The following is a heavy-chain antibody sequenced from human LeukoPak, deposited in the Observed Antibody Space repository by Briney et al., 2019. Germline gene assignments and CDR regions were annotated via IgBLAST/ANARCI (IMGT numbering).Heavy chain of an antibody. Sequence: ASVKVSCKASGGTFSSYAISWVRQAPGQGLEWMGRIIPILGIANYAQKFQGRVTITADKSTSTAYVELSSLRSEDTAVYYCASSVLNDAFDIWGQGTMVTVSS. V-gene: IGHV1-69*04. CDR3: ASSVLNDAFDI. CDR1: GGTFSSYA. J-gene: IGHJ3*02. CDR2: IIPILGIA. D-gene: IGHD6-6*01.